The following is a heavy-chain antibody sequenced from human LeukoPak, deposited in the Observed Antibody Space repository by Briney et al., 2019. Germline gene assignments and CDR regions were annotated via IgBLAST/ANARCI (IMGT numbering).Heavy chain of an antibody. J-gene: IGHJ4*02. D-gene: IGHD4-17*01. CDR3: ARASTTVPNLLDY. CDR1: GFTFSTYW. V-gene: IGHV3-74*01. CDR2: IKGDGSST. Sequence: GGSLKLSCAASGFTFSTYWMHWVRQAPGKGLVWVSRIKGDGSSTIYAASVKGRFTISRDNSKNTVYLQTSSLRAEDTAVYYCARASTTVPNLLDYWGQGTLVTVSS.